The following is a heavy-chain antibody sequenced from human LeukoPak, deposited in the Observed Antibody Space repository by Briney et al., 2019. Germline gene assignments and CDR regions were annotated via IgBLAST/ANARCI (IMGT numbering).Heavy chain of an antibody. CDR2: IIPIFGTA. CDR1: GGTFSSYA. CDR3: ARVAAAGTHLGY. J-gene: IGHJ4*02. Sequence: SVKVSCKASGGTFSSYAISWVRQAPGQGLEWLGGIIPIFGTANYAQKFQGRVTITADESTSTAYMELSSLRSEDTAVYYCARVAAAGTHLGYWGQGTLVTVSS. V-gene: IGHV1-69*01. D-gene: IGHD6-13*01.